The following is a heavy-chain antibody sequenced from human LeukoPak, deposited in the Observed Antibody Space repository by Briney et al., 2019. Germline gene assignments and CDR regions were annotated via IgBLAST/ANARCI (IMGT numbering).Heavy chain of an antibody. V-gene: IGHV1-18*01. D-gene: IGHD6-19*01. Sequence: GASVKVSCKASGYSLTTYGINWVRQAPGQGLEWMGWISAYNGNTNYAQKVQGRVTMTTDTSTSTAYMELRSLRSDDTAVYYCARGHSSGWYFGFDYWGQGTLVTVSS. J-gene: IGHJ4*02. CDR1: GYSLTTYG. CDR2: ISAYNGNT. CDR3: ARGHSSGWYFGFDY.